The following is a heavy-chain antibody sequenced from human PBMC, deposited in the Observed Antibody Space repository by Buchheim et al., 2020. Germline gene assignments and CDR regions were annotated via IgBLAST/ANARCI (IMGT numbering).Heavy chain of an antibody. V-gene: IGHV1-18*04. CDR2: ISGYNGNT. J-gene: IGHJ4*02. CDR1: GYTFTNFG. Sequence: QVHLVQSGAEVKKPGASVKVSCKASGYTFTNFGITWVRQAPGEGLEWVGWISGYNGNTNYALKLKDRVTMTTDTSTSTVNMELRSLRPDDTAIYYCAREEVLLFGESALGYWGQGTL. D-gene: IGHD3-10*01. CDR3: AREEVLLFGESALGY.